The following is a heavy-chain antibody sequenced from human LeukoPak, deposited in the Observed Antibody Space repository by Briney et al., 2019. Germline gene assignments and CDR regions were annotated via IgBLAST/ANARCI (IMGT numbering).Heavy chain of an antibody. Sequence: PSETLSLTCTVSGGSISSYYWSWIRQPPGKGLEWIGYICYSGSTNYNPSLKSRVTISVDTSKNQFSLKLSSVTAADTAVYYCARAVAVAGRGNWFDPWGQGTLVTVSS. CDR3: ARAVAVAGRGNWFDP. CDR2: ICYSGST. D-gene: IGHD6-19*01. CDR1: GGSISSYY. V-gene: IGHV4-59*01. J-gene: IGHJ5*02.